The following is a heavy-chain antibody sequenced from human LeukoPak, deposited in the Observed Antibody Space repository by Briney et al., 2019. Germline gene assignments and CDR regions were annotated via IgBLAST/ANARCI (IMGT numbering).Heavy chain of an antibody. CDR1: RFTFKNYA. V-gene: IGHV3-23*01. D-gene: IGHD2-21*02. CDR3: ANYRSGGGGYCSGLEH. Sequence: GVSLTLSCAASRFTFKNYAMTWVPQAPGKEVEGVSSTSGSGDIRLYADSVKGGFTSSRTNSENSMYLQMNSLRADDSGVYYCANYRSGGGGYCSGLEHWGQGTQVTVSS. CDR2: TSGSGDIR. J-gene: IGHJ1*01.